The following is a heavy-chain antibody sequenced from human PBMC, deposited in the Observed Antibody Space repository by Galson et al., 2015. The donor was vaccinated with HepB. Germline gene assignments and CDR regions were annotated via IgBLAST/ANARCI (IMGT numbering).Heavy chain of an antibody. CDR3: ARDSVTAIWNYYYGMDV. J-gene: IGHJ6*02. V-gene: IGHV1-18*04. CDR2: ISAYNGNT. Sequence: SCKASGYTFTSYGISWVRQAPGQGLEWMGWISAYNGNTNYAQKLQGRVTMTTDTSTSTAYMELRSLRSDDTAVYYCARDSVTAIWNYYYGMDVWGQGTTVTVSS. D-gene: IGHD2-21*02. CDR1: GYTFTSYG.